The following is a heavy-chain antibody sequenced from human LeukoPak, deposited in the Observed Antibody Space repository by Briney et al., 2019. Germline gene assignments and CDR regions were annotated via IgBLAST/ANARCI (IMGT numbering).Heavy chain of an antibody. CDR3: AIVKFYSESSGYSFAFDY. D-gene: IGHD3-22*01. CDR2: MYYSGGT. CDR1: VGSIFTSSYY. J-gene: IGHJ4*02. V-gene: IGHV4-39*07. Sequence: SEAPSDTCTESVGSIFTSSYYGGWIRLPPRGGLEWIGSMYYSGGTSYNPSLKGRVPISVDMSKNQFSLKRSSVKAADTAVYYCAIVKFYSESSGYSFAFDYWGQGTLVTVSS.